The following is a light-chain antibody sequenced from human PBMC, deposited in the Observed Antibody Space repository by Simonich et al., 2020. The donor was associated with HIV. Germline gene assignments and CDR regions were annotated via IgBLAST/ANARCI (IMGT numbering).Light chain of an antibody. V-gene: IGKV3D-20*01. CDR2: DAS. J-gene: IGKJ2*01. Sequence: TVLTQSPASLSLSPGERATISCRASQSVSNNYLAWYQQKPGLAPRLLIYDASSRATGIPDRFSGSGSGTDFTLTISRLEPEDFAVYYCQQYGSSPYTFGQGTKLEIK. CDR3: QQYGSSPYT. CDR1: QSVSNNY.